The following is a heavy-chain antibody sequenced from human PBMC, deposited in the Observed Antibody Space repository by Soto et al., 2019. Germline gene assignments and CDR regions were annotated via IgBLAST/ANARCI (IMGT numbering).Heavy chain of an antibody. D-gene: IGHD3-10*01. CDR2: IYPGDSDT. Sequence: EVQLVQSGAEVKKPGESLKISCKGSGYSFTSYWIGWVRQMPGKGLEWMGIIYPGDSDTRYSPSFQGQVTISADKSISTAYLQWGSLKASDTAMYYCAGGGVRGVITRTRDYYGMDVWGQGTTVTVSS. J-gene: IGHJ6*02. CDR1: GYSFTSYW. V-gene: IGHV5-51*01. CDR3: AGGGVRGVITRTRDYYGMDV.